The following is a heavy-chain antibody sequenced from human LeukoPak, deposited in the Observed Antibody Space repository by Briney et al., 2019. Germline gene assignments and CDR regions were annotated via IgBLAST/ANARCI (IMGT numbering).Heavy chain of an antibody. CDR3: ARVGDSYSSGWYVGD. CDR1: GFTFSSYG. CDR2: IWYDGSNK. D-gene: IGHD6-19*01. J-gene: IGHJ4*02. Sequence: GSLRLSCAASGFTFSSYGMHWVRQAPGKGLKWVAVIWYDGSNKYYADSVKGRFTISRDNSKNTLCLQMNSLRAEDTAVYYCARVGDSYSSGWYVGDWGQGTLVTVSS. V-gene: IGHV3-33*01.